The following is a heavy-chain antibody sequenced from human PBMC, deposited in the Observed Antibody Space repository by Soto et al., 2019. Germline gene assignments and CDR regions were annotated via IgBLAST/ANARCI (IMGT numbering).Heavy chain of an antibody. D-gene: IGHD3-16*01. CDR1: GFSFSNYG. Sequence: GGSLRLSCAASGFSFSNYGMDWVRQAPGKGLEWVAVIYYDGSDKYYSDSVKGRFTISRDNSKNTLYLQMNSLGAEDTAVYYCARELGEYYFDYWGQGTLVTVSS. CDR3: ARELGEYYFDY. CDR2: IYYDGSDK. J-gene: IGHJ4*02. V-gene: IGHV3-33*01.